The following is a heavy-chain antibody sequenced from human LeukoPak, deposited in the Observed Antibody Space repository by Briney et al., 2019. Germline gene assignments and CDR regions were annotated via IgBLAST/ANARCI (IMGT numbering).Heavy chain of an antibody. D-gene: IGHD5-24*01. V-gene: IGHV3-7*03. CDR3: ARVRRGWLQPDFDY. Sequence: GGSLRLSCAASRFNFNNVWMTWFRQAPGKGLEWVANIKEDGSEKNYVDSVKGRFTISRDNAKNSLYLQMNSLRAEDTAVYYCARVRRGWLQPDFDYWGQGTLVTVSS. CDR1: RFNFNNVW. J-gene: IGHJ4*02. CDR2: IKEDGSEK.